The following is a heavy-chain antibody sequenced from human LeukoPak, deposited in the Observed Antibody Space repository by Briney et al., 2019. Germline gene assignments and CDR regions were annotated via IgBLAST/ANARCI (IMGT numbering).Heavy chain of an antibody. J-gene: IGHJ5*02. CDR1: GGSISSGGYY. CDR2: VYYSGST. V-gene: IGHV4-31*03. CDR3: ASSAAAGTFWFDP. D-gene: IGHD6-13*01. Sequence: SQTLSLTCTVSGGSISSGGYYWSWIRRHPGKGLEWIGYVYYSGSTYYNPSLKSRVTISVDTSKNQFSLKLSSVTAADTAVYYCASSAAAGTFWFDPWGQGTLVTVSS.